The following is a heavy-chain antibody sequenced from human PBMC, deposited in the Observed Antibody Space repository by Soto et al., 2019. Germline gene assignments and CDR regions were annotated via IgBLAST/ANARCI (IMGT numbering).Heavy chain of an antibody. D-gene: IGHD3-10*01. CDR3: ASQSQYYYGSGSLHIFDY. CDR2: IYYSGST. CDR1: GGCISSYY. V-gene: IGHV4-59*01. Sequence: QVQLQESGPGLVKPSETLSHTCTVAGGCISSYYWSWIRQPPGNGLEWIGYIYYSGSTNYNPSLKSRVTISVDTSKNQFSLKLSSVTAADTAVYYCASQSQYYYGSGSLHIFDYWGQGTLVTVSS. J-gene: IGHJ4*02.